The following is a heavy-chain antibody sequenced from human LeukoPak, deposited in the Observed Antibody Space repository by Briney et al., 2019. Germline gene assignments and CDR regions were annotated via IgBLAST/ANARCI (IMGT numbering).Heavy chain of an antibody. CDR1: GITLSNYG. V-gene: IGHV3-23*01. CDR3: AKQRGSMITFRMDV. Sequence: PGGSLRLSCAVSGITLSNYGMSWVRQAPGKGLEWVAGISGSGGSTNYADSVKGRFTISRDNPKNTLYLQMTSLRAEDTAVYFCAKQRGSMITFRMDVWGQGTTVTVSS. J-gene: IGHJ6*02. D-gene: IGHD3-16*01. CDR2: ISGSGGST.